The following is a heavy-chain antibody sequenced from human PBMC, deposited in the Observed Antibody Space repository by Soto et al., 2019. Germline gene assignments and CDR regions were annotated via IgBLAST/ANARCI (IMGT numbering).Heavy chain of an antibody. CDR1: GFTFSSYS. CDR2: ISSSSSTI. D-gene: IGHD3-9*01. J-gene: IGHJ4*02. Sequence: PGGSLRLSCAASGFTFSSYSMNWVRQAPGKGLEWVSYISSSSSTIYYADSVKGRFTISRDNAKNSLYLQMNSLRAEDTAVYYCAKDESAGYYYFDYWGQGTLVTAPQ. CDR3: AKDESAGYYYFDY. V-gene: IGHV3-48*01.